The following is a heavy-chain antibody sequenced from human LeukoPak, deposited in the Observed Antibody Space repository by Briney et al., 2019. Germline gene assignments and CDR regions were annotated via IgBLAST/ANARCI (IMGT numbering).Heavy chain of an antibody. CDR2: ISGTGGYT. Sequence: GGSLRLSCGASGFTFSSYAMTWVRQAPGKGLEWVSAISGTGGYTYYTDSVKGRFTISRDNSKNTLYLQMNSLRAEDTAVYYCAKGRLLGYWGQGTLVTVSS. CDR1: GFTFSSYA. J-gene: IGHJ4*02. V-gene: IGHV3-23*01. CDR3: AKGRLLGY. D-gene: IGHD2-15*01.